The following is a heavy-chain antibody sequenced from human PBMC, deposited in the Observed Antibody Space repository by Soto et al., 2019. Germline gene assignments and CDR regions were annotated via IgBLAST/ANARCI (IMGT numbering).Heavy chain of an antibody. Sequence: SETLSLTCTVSGGSISSGGYYWSWIRQHPGKGLEWIGYTFYSGATYYNPSLKSRTIISVDTSTNQFSLTLTPLTAADTAVYYCARVQPYDYGANTGWLDPWGQGTLVTVSS. CDR3: ARVQPYDYGANTGWLDP. J-gene: IGHJ5*02. CDR1: GGSISSGGYY. D-gene: IGHD4-17*01. V-gene: IGHV4-31*03. CDR2: TFYSGAT.